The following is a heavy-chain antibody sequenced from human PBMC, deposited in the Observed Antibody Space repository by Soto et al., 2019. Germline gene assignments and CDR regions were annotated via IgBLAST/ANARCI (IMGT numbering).Heavy chain of an antibody. CDR1: GFTFDDYS. V-gene: IGHV3-9*01. Sequence: GGSLRLSCAASGFTFDDYSIHWVRQAPWKGLEWVSGISWNSVSIGYADSVKGRFTISRDNAKNSLYLQMNSLRAEDTALYYCAKGYASKPHGPDGGPDYCGQGTLVTVSS. CDR3: AKGYASKPHGPDGGPDY. CDR2: ISWNSVSI. D-gene: IGHD2-2*01. J-gene: IGHJ4*02.